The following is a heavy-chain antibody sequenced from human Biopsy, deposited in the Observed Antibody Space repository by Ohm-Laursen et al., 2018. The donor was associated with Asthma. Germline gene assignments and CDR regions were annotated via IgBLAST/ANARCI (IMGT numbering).Heavy chain of an antibody. Sequence: SLRLSCSASGFTFSSYGMHWVRQAPGKGLEWVAVISYDGRNKYYADSVKGRFTISRDNSKNTLYLQMNSLRAEDTAVYYCASQSSGPDFWSGYYYFDYWGQGTLVTVSS. J-gene: IGHJ4*02. V-gene: IGHV3-30*03. CDR1: GFTFSSYG. D-gene: IGHD3-3*01. CDR2: ISYDGRNK. CDR3: ASQSSGPDFWSGYYYFDY.